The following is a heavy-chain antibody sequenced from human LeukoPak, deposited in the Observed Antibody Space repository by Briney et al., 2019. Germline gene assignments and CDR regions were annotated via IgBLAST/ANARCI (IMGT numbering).Heavy chain of an antibody. CDR1: GYTFTGYY. V-gene: IGHV1-2*02. D-gene: IGHD2-2*01. CDR2: INPNSGGT. CDR3: ARAVVPAAHLSYYYYGMDA. Sequence: GASVKVSCKASGYTFTGYYMHWVRQAPGQGLAWMGWINPNSGGTNYAQKFQGRVTMTRDTSISTAYMELSRLRSDDTAVYYCARAVVPAAHLSYYYYGMDAWGQGTTVTVSS. J-gene: IGHJ6*02.